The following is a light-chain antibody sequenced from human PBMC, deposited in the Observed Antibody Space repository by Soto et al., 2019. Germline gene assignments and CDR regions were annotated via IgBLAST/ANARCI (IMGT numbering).Light chain of an antibody. CDR3: QQYGSTVT. CDR2: GAS. Sequence: EIVMTQSPGTLSVYQEERATLSCRASQSVSSNLAWYQQKPGQAPRLLIYGASRRATGIPDRFSGSGSGTDFTLTISRLEPEDFAVYYCQQYGSTVTFGGGTKVDIK. CDR1: QSVSSN. J-gene: IGKJ4*01. V-gene: IGKV3-20*01.